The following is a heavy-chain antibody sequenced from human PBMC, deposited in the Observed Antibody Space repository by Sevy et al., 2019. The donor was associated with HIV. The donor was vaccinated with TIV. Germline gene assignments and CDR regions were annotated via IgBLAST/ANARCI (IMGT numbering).Heavy chain of an antibody. J-gene: IGHJ4*02. CDR3: ARVVNYYDRGPSDY. CDR2: SSSSGNTI. D-gene: IGHD3-22*01. Sequence: GGSLRLSCAASGFTFSDYYMNWIRQAPGKGLEWVSYSSSSGNTIYYADSVKGRLTISREKANNSLYLQMNGLRAEDTAVYYCARVVNYYDRGPSDYWGQGTLVTVSS. CDR1: GFTFSDYY. V-gene: IGHV3-11*01.